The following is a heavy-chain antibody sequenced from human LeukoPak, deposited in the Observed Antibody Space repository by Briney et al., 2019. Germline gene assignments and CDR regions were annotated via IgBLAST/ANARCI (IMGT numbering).Heavy chain of an antibody. CDR3: ARDPDY. CDR2: IKQDGSEK. V-gene: IGHV3-7*01. J-gene: IGHJ4*02. Sequence: GGSLRLSCAASGFTFSSYAMSWVRQAPGKGLEWVANIKQDGSEKYYVDSVKGRFTISRDNAKNSLYLQMNSLRAEDTAVYYCARDPDYWGQGTLVTVSS. CDR1: GFTFSSYA.